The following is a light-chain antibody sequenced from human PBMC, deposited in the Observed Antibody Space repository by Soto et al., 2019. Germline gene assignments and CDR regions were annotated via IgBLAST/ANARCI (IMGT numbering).Light chain of an antibody. V-gene: IGLV2-14*01. CDR3: SSYRSTRGQV. J-gene: IGLJ1*01. CDR1: GSDVGGSKF. CDR2: EVS. Sequence: SVLAQPASVSGSPGQSITISCTGTGSDVGGSKFVSWYQHHPGKAPKLLISEVSHRPSGVSIRFSGSKSDNTASLTISGLQAEDEADYYCSSYRSTRGQVFGSGTKVTVL.